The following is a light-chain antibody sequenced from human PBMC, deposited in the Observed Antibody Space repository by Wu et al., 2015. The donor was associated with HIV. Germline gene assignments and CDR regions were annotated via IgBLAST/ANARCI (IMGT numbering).Light chain of an antibody. V-gene: IGKV3-20*01. CDR2: DAS. CDR1: QSVSSN. J-gene: IGKJ5*01. CDR3: QQYGSYPIS. Sequence: EIVMTQSPATLSVSPGERATLSCRASQSVSSNLAWYQQKPGQAPRLLIYDASNRATGIPDRFSGSGSGTDFTLTISRLEPEDFAVYSCQQYGSYPISFGQGHDWKL.